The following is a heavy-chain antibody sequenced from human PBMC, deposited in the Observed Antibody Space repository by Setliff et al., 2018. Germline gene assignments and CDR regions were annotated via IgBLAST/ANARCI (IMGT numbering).Heavy chain of an antibody. Sequence: TSETLSLTCTVSGASVSSGGYYWTWIRQPAGKALEWIGHISPSWSTTYNPSLKSRVTISPDTSKNHFSLKVNSVTAADTALYYCARSPSSGAYWNPRPFYSDYWGQGTLVTVSS. D-gene: IGHD1-26*01. V-gene: IGHV4-61*09. CDR2: ISPSWST. J-gene: IGHJ4*02. CDR1: GASVSSGGYY. CDR3: ARSPSSGAYWNPRPFYSDY.